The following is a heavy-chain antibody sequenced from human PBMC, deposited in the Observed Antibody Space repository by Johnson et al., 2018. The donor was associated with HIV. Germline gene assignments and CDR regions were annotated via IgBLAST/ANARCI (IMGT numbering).Heavy chain of an antibody. D-gene: IGHD3-22*01. CDR2: IKQDGSEK. J-gene: IGHJ3*01. CDR1: GFTFSIYW. Sequence: VQLVESGGGLVQPGGSLRLSCAASGFTFSIYWMSWVRQAPGKGLEWVASIKQDGSEKYYVDSVKGRFTISRDNAKSSLYLQVSSLIADDTAMYFCARDLMDSSDYPPDAFDVWGQGTMVTVSS. V-gene: IGHV3-7*05. CDR3: ARDLMDSSDYPPDAFDV.